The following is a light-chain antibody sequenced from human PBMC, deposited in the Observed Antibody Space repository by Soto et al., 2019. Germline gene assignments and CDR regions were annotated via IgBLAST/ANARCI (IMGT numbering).Light chain of an antibody. J-gene: IGKJ1*01. CDR2: KSS. CDR3: QQYGRHWP. Sequence: DIQVTQSPSTLSASVGDTVTITCRAGQNIDIYMAWYQQKPGKAPKLLIYKSSSLESGVPSRFSGSGSGTEFTLTISSLQPDDFATYYCQQYGRHWPFGQGTKVEI. V-gene: IGKV1-5*03. CDR1: QNIDIY.